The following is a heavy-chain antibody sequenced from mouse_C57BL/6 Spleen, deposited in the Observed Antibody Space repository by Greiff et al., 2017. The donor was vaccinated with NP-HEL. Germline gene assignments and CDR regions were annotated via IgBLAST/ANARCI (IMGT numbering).Heavy chain of an antibody. CDR3: ARQGYDGYTGYAMDY. D-gene: IGHD2-3*01. J-gene: IGHJ4*01. CDR1: GFTFSSYT. CDR2: ISGGGGNT. Sequence: EVQRVESGGGLVKPGGSLKLSCAASGFTFSSYTMSWVRQTPEKRLEWVATISGGGGNTYYPDSVKGRFTISRDNAKNTLYLQMSSLRSEDTALYYCARQGYDGYTGYAMDYWGQGTSVTVSS. V-gene: IGHV5-9*01.